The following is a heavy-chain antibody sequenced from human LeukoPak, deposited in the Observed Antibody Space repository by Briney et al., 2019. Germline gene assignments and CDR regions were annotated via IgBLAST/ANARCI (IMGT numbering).Heavy chain of an antibody. CDR2: IIPIFGTA. CDR3: ARAHSKDYDFWSGYYNYYYYYMDV. Sequence: SVKVSCKASGGTFSSYAISWVRQAPGQGLEWMGGIIPIFGTANYAQKFQGRVTITADESTSTAYMELSSLRSEDTAVYYCARAHSKDYDFWSGYYNYYYYYMDVWGKGTTVTVSS. CDR1: GGTFSSYA. D-gene: IGHD3-3*01. V-gene: IGHV1-69*01. J-gene: IGHJ6*03.